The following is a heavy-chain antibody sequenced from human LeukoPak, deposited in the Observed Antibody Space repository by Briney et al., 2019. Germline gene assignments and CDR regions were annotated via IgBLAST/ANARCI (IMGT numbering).Heavy chain of an antibody. V-gene: IGHV1-24*01. CDR3: ARGRYSFAFDI. CDR1: GYTLTELS. Sequence: ASVKVSCKVSGYTLTELSMHWVRQAPGKGLEWMGGFDPEDGETIYAQKFQGRVTMTRNTSISTAYMELSSLRSEDTAVYYCARGRYSFAFDIWGQGTMVTVSS. D-gene: IGHD5-18*01. J-gene: IGHJ3*02. CDR2: FDPEDGET.